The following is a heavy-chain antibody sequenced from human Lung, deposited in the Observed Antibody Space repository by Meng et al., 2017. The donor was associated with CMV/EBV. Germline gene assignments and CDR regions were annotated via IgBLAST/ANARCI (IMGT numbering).Heavy chain of an antibody. V-gene: IGHV3-73*01. CDR3: SRGDSNGPLY. CDR1: GFTFSDAG. CDR2: IRNRANSHAT. J-gene: IGHJ4*02. Sequence: GESLKISCSASGFTFSDAGLHWVRQASGRGLERIGRIRNRANSHATAYVASVKGRFTISRDDSKNTMYLHMNSLKTDDTAVYYCSRGDSNGPLYWGPGTLVTVSS. D-gene: IGHD3-22*01.